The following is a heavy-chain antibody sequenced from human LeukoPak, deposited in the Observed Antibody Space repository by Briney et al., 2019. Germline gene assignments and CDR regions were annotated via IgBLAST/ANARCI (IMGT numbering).Heavy chain of an antibody. CDR1: GFTFSSYS. CDR3: ANSPKALGYCSSTSCYG. J-gene: IGHJ4*02. CDR2: TSSSGSYI. V-gene: IGHV3-21*01. Sequence: PGGSLRLSCAASGFTFSSYSMNWVRQAPGKGLEWVSSTSSSGSYIYYADSVKGRFTISRDNAKNSLYLQMNSLRAEDTAVYYCANSPKALGYCSSTSCYGWGQGTLVTVSS. D-gene: IGHD2-2*01.